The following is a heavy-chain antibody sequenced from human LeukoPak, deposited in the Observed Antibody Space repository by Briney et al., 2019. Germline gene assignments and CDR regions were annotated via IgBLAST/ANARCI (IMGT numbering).Heavy chain of an antibody. CDR2: ISHSGST. Sequence: SETLSLTCAVYGGSFSVYYWSWIRQPPGKGLEWIGEISHSGSTNYNPSLKSRVTISVDTSKNRFSLKLSSVTAADTAVYYCAGGGPIVATDYWGQGTLVTVSS. V-gene: IGHV4-34*01. D-gene: IGHD5-12*01. J-gene: IGHJ4*02. CDR1: GGSFSVYY. CDR3: AGGGPIVATDY.